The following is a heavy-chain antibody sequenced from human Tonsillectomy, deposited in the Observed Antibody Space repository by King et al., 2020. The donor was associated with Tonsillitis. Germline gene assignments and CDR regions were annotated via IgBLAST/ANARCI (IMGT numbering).Heavy chain of an antibody. D-gene: IGHD4-17*01. Sequence: VQLQESGPGLVKPSQTLSLTCAVSGGSISSGGYSWRWVRQPPGKGLEWIGYIYYSGSTYYKPSLKSRATISIDTSKNQFSLKLNSVTAADTAVYYCARGRWYGDYDKEGPYNWFDPWGQGTLVTVSS. CDR1: GGSISSGGYS. J-gene: IGHJ5*02. V-gene: IGHV4-30-4*07. CDR3: ARGRWYGDYDKEGPYNWFDP. CDR2: IYYSGST.